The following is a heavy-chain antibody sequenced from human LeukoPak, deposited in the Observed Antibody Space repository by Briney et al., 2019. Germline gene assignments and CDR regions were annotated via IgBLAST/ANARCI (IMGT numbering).Heavy chain of an antibody. D-gene: IGHD6-19*01. CDR1: GGSFSGYY. CDR2: INHSGST. CDR3: ARVSYSSGWTGSLDF. J-gene: IGHJ4*02. Sequence: SETLSLTCAVYGGSFSGYYWSWIRQSPGKGLEWIGEINHSGSTNYNPSLESRVTISVDTSKNQFSLKLSSVTAADTAVYYCARVSYSSGWTGSLDFWGQGTLVTVSS. V-gene: IGHV4-34*01.